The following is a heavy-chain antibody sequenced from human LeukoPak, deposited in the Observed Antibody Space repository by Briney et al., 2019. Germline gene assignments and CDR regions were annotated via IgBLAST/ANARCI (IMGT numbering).Heavy chain of an antibody. D-gene: IGHD6-6*01. CDR1: GYTFTGYY. CDR2: IDPNSGGT. Sequence: ASVKVSCKASGYTFTGYYMHWVRQAPGQGLEWMGWIDPNSGGTNYAQKFQGRVTMTRDTSISTAYMELSRLRSDDTAVCYCAIIHPARTAARVTQLADAFDIWGQGTMVTVSS. J-gene: IGHJ3*02. V-gene: IGHV1-2*02. CDR3: AIIHPARTAARVTQLADAFDI.